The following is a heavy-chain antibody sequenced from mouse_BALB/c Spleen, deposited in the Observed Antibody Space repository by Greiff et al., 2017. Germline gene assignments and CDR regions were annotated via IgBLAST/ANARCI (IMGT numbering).Heavy chain of an antibody. D-gene: IGHD1-1*01. V-gene: IGHV5-6*01. J-gene: IGHJ1*01. CDR2: ISSGGSYT. CDR1: GFTFSSYG. Sequence: EVQLVESGGDLVKPGGSLKLSCAASGFTFSSYGMSWVRQTPDKRLEWVATISSGGSYTYYPDSVKGRFTIARDNAKNTLYLQMSSLKSEDTAMYYCASLDGSSLYWYFDVWGAGTTVTVSS. CDR3: ASLDGSSLYWYFDV.